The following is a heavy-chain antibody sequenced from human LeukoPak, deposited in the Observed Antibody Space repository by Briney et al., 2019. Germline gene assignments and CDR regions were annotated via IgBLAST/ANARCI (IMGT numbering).Heavy chain of an antibody. J-gene: IGHJ4*02. CDR3: AREKNVLLWFGEYRGHY. V-gene: IGHV3-11*01. Sequence: PGGSLRLSCAASGFTFSDYYMRWIRHAPGEGLEWVSYISSSGSTIYYADSVKGRFTISRDNAKNSLYLQMNSLRAEDTAVYYCAREKNVLLWFGEYRGHYWGQGTRVSVS. CDR1: GFTFSDYY. CDR2: ISSSGSTI. D-gene: IGHD3-10*01.